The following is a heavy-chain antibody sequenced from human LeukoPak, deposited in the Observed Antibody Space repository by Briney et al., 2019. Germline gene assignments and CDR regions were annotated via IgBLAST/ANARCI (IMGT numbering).Heavy chain of an antibody. CDR3: ARRFRTGGNIHHDAYDV. V-gene: IGHV4-59*08. D-gene: IGHD1-14*01. J-gene: IGHJ3*01. Sequence: WDTVSLLHCVWGRYLNFYFWLWMGPPAGKGLDWIGHIYHVGSPTSSPSLMSRVSISVDSSKNQFSLELTSVTAADTAVYYCARRFRTGGNIHHDAYDVWGQGTVVTVSS. CDR1: GRYLNFYF. CDR2: IYHVGSP.